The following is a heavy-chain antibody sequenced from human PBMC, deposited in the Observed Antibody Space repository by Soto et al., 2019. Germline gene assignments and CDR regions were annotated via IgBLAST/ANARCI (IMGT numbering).Heavy chain of an antibody. D-gene: IGHD2-8*01. J-gene: IGHJ4*02. Sequence: QVQLVQSGAEVKKPGASVKVSCKASGYTFTSYAIHWVRQAPGQRLEWMGWIIAGNGNTKYSQKFQGRVTISRDTSASTAYMELSSLRSEDTAEYYCAREGCTNGVCYFDYWGQGTLVTVSS. V-gene: IGHV1-3*01. CDR2: IIAGNGNT. CDR3: AREGCTNGVCYFDY. CDR1: GYTFTSYA.